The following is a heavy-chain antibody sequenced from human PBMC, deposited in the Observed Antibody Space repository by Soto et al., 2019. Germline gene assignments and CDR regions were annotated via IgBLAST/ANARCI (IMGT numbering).Heavy chain of an antibody. D-gene: IGHD1-7*01. CDR3: ARGRLSELRFYFDY. J-gene: IGHJ4*02. CDR2: INPSGGST. CDR1: GYTFTSYY. V-gene: IGHV1-46*01. Sequence: QVQLVQSGAEVRKPGASVKVACKASGYTFTSYYLHWVRQAPGQGLEWMGVINPSGGSTSYAQKFQGRVTMTGDTSTNTVYMELSSLGSEDTAVYYCARGRLSELRFYFDYWGQGTLVTVSS.